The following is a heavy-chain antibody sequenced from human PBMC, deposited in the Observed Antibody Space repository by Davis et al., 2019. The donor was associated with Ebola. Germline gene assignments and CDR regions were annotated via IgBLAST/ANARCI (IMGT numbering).Heavy chain of an antibody. Sequence: GESLKISCAASGFTFSNAWMSWVRQAPGKGLEWVGRIKTKTDGGTTDYAAPVKGRFTISRDDSKDTLYLQMNSLKTEDTAVYYCTTERFLEWLFFYWGQGTLVTVSS. CDR2: IKTKTDGGTT. CDR1: GFTFSNAW. V-gene: IGHV3-15*01. CDR3: TTERFLEWLFFY. D-gene: IGHD3-3*01. J-gene: IGHJ4*02.